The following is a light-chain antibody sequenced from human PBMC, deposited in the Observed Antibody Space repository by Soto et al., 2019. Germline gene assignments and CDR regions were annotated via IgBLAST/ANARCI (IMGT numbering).Light chain of an antibody. J-gene: IGLJ2*01. CDR1: SSDVGGYNY. Sequence: QSALTQPASVSGSPGQSITISCTGTSSDVGGYNYVSWYQHHPGKAPKLMIYDVTNRPSGASNRFSGSKSGNTASLTISGLQAEDEADYYCSSYTISSTLVFGGGTKLTVL. CDR2: DVT. CDR3: SSYTISSTLV. V-gene: IGLV2-14*03.